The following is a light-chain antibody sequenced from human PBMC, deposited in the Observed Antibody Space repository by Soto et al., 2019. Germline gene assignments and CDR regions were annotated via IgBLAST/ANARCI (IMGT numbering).Light chain of an antibody. CDR1: QSVSSY. J-gene: IGKJ1*01. Sequence: EIVLTQSPATLSLSPGERAPLSCRASQSVSSYLAWYQQKPGQAPRLLIYDASNRATGIPARFSGSGSGTDFTLTISSLEPEDFAVYYCQQRSNWRWTFGQGTKVDIK. V-gene: IGKV3-11*01. CDR3: QQRSNWRWT. CDR2: DAS.